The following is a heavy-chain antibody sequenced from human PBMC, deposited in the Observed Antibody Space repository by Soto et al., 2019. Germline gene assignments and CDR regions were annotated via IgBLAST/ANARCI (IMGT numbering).Heavy chain of an antibody. CDR1: GGSISSYY. J-gene: IGHJ6*02. CDR2: IYYSGST. Sequence: WETLSLTCTVSGGSISSYYWSWIRQPPGKGLEWIGYIYYSGSTNYNPSLKSRVTISVDTSKNQFSLKLSSVTAADTAVYYCARDSGPSSSSGYYYYYGMDVWGQGTTVTVSS. D-gene: IGHD6-6*01. CDR3: ARDSGPSSSSGYYYYYGMDV. V-gene: IGHV4-59*01.